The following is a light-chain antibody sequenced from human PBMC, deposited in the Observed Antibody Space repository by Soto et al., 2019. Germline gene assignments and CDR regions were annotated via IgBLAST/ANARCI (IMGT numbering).Light chain of an antibody. CDR2: EVS. V-gene: IGLV2-14*01. CDR3: SSYTSSDTVII. J-gene: IGLJ2*01. CDR1: SSDVGGYKY. Sequence: QSALTQPASVSGSPGQSITISCTGTSSDVGGYKYVSWYQQHPGKAPKLMIYEVSNRPSGVSNRFSASKSGNTASLTISGLQAEDEADYYCSSYTSSDTVIIFGGGTQLTVL.